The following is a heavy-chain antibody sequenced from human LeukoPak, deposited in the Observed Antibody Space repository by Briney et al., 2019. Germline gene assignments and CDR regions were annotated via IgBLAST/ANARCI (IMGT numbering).Heavy chain of an antibody. D-gene: IGHD2-2*01. V-gene: IGHV4-4*07. CDR1: GGSISSYY. J-gene: IGHJ6*02. CDR3: ARGEVVPAAPSYYYYGMDV. Sequence: PSETLSLTCTVSGGSISSYYWSWIRQPAGKGLEWIGRIYASGSTNYNPSLKSRVTMSVDTSKNQFSLKLSSVTAADTAVYYCARGEVVPAAPSYYYYGMDVWGQGTTVTVSS. CDR2: IYASGST.